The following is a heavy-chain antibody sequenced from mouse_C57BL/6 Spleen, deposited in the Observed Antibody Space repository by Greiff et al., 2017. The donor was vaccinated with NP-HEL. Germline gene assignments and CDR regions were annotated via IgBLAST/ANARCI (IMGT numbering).Heavy chain of an antibody. CDR3: ADSNYEGYAMDY. D-gene: IGHD2-5*01. CDR1: GYTFTSYW. CDR2: IHPNSGST. J-gene: IGHJ4*01. V-gene: IGHV1-64*01. Sequence: QVQLQQPGAELVKPGASVKLSCKASGYTFTSYWMHWVKQRPGQGLEWIGMIHPNSGSTNYNEKFKSKATLTVDKSSSTAYMQHRSLTSEDSAVYYCADSNYEGYAMDYWGQGTSVTVSS.